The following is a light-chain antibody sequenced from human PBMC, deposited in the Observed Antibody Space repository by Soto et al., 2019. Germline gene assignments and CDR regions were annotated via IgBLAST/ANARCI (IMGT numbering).Light chain of an antibody. V-gene: IGKV3-20*01. CDR2: GAS. CDR3: QQYGGSPIT. CDR1: QSVSSS. J-gene: IGKJ5*01. Sequence: ENVLTQSPGSLSLSPGERATLSCRASQSVSSSLAWYQQKPGQAPRLLISGASSRATGIPDRFSGSGSGTDFTLTISRLEPEDFALYYCQQYGGSPITFGQGTRLEIK.